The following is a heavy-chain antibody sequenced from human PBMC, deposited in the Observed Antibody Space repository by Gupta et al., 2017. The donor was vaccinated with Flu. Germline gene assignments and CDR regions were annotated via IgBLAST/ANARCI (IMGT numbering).Heavy chain of an antibody. CDR1: GFTFSSYP. Sequence: EVQLLESGGGLVQPGGSLSLSCAASGFTFSSYPMSWVRQATGKGQEWVSAISGSGGSTYYADSVKGRFIISRDNSKNTLYLQMNSLGAEETAVYYCAKDGGGIYVWGSYRHDYFDYWGQGTLVTVSS. J-gene: IGHJ4*02. CDR2: ISGSGGST. CDR3: AKDGGGIYVWGSYRHDYFDY. V-gene: IGHV3-23*01. D-gene: IGHD3-16*02.